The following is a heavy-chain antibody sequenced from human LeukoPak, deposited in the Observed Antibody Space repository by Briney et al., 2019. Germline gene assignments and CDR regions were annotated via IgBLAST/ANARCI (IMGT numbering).Heavy chain of an antibody. CDR3: AREVAGTPWIDY. CDR2: ITGGSTTI. D-gene: IGHD6-19*01. V-gene: IGHV3-48*01. CDR1: GFTFRSYN. J-gene: IGHJ4*02. Sequence: GGSLRLSCAASGFTFRSYNMNWVRQAPGKGLEWVSYITGGSTTIYYADSVKGRFTISRDNAKNSLYLQMNSLRAEDTAVYYCAREVAGTPWIDYWGQGTLVTVSS.